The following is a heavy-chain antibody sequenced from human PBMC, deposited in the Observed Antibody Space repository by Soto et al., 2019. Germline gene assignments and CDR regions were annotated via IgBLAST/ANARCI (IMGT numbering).Heavy chain of an antibody. CDR2: IYYTGST. CDR3: ARILFGDEPSYYYYGMDV. Sequence: QVQLQESGPGVVKPSQTLSLTCTVSGGSFSSGDYYWSWVRQPPGKGLEWIGYIYYTGSTFNNPPLKSRVSISIDTSKTQSSLKLSAVTAADTAVYYCARILFGDEPSYYYYGMDVWGQGTTVTVSS. J-gene: IGHJ6*02. V-gene: IGHV4-30-4*01. D-gene: IGHD4-17*01. CDR1: GGSFSSGDYY.